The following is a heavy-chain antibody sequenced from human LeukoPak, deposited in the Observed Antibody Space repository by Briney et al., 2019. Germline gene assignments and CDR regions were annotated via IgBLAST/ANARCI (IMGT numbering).Heavy chain of an antibody. V-gene: IGHV3-21*04. Sequence: PGGSLRLSCAASGFTFSSYSMNWVRQAPGKGLEWVSSVSSSSSYIYYADSVKGRFTISRDNSRNTVYLQMNSLRAEDTAVYYCAKRWSYIDYWGQGTLVTVSS. CDR1: GFTFSSYS. J-gene: IGHJ4*02. CDR3: AKRWSYIDY. CDR2: VSSSSSYI. D-gene: IGHD3-10*01.